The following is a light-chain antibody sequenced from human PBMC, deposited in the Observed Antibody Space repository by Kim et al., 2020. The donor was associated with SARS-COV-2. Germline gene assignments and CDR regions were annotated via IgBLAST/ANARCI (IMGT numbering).Light chain of an antibody. J-gene: IGKJ5*01. Sequence: SPGERATRTCRASQSVSSYLAWYQQKPGQAPRLLIYDASNRATGIPARFSGSGSGTDFTLTISSLEPEDFAVYYCQQRSNWLSITFGQGTRLEIK. CDR1: QSVSSY. V-gene: IGKV3-11*01. CDR2: DAS. CDR3: QQRSNWLSIT.